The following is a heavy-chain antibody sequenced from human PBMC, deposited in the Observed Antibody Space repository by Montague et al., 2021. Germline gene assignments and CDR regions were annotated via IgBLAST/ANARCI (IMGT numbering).Heavy chain of an antibody. CDR2: ISGGGGNT. Sequence: SLRLSCAASGFSFNYYAMAWVRQAPGKGLEWVSAISGGGGNTYYADSVKGRFTISRDSSESTVFLQMNNLRVEDSAVYYCAKGPYDDGSCLLHFESWGQGTLVTVSS. CDR1: GFSFNYYA. J-gene: IGHJ4*02. V-gene: IGHV3-23*01. D-gene: IGHD1-26*01. CDR3: AKGPYDDGSCLLHFES.